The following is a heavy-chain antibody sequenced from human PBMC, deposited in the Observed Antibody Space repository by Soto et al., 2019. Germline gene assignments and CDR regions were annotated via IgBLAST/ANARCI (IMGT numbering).Heavy chain of an antibody. CDR2: IWYDGSNK. D-gene: IGHD3-3*01. J-gene: IGHJ6*02. CDR3: ARGGTIFGVVVYYYYGMDV. CDR1: GFTFSSYG. Sequence: GGSLRLSCAASGFTFSSYGTHWVRQAPGKGLEWVAVIWYDGSNKYYADSVKGRFTISRDNSKNTLYLQMNSLRAEDTAVYYCARGGTIFGVVVYYYYGMDVWGQGTTVTVSS. V-gene: IGHV3-33*01.